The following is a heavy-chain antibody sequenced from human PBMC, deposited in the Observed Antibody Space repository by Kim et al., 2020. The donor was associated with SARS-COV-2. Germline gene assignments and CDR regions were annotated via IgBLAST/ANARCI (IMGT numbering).Heavy chain of an antibody. V-gene: IGHV3-15*01. CDR2: IKSKTDGGTT. CDR3: TTEFRSLYYYGSGKGIYFDY. CDR1: GFTFSNAW. J-gene: IGHJ4*02. Sequence: GGSLRLSCAASGFTFSNAWMSWVRQAPGKGLEWVGRIKSKTDGGTTDYAAPVKGRFTISRDDSKNTLYLQMNSLKTEDTAVYYCTTEFRSLYYYGSGKGIYFDYWGQGTLVTVSS. D-gene: IGHD3-10*01.